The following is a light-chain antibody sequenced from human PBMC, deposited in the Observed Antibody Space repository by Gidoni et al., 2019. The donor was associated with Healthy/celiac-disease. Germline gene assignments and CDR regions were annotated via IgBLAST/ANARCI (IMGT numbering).Light chain of an antibody. Sequence: DIQMTQSPSSLSASVGDRVTITCRASQSISSYLNWYQQKPGKAPKLLIYAASSLQSGVPSRFSGSGSGPDFTLTISSLQPEDFATYYCQQSYSTPQPFGQGTKLEIK. V-gene: IGKV1-39*01. CDR3: QQSYSTPQP. CDR2: AAS. CDR1: QSISSY. J-gene: IGKJ2*01.